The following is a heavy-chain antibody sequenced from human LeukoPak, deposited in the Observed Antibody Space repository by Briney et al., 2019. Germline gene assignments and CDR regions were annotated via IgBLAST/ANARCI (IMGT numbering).Heavy chain of an antibody. CDR2: ISSSSSYI. Sequence: PGGSLRLSCAASGFTFSTYRMNWVRRAPGKGLEWVSSISSSSSYIYYADSVKGRFTISRDNAKNSLYLQTNSLRAEDTAVYYCARDTLGEGEDANYAVYYFDYWGQGTVVTVSS. CDR1: GFTFSTYR. J-gene: IGHJ4*02. D-gene: IGHD4/OR15-4a*01. V-gene: IGHV3-21*01. CDR3: ARDTLGEGEDANYAVYYFDY.